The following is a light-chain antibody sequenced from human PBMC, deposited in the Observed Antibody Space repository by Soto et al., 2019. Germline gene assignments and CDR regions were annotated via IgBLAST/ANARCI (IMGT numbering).Light chain of an antibody. CDR1: QSVSRA. V-gene: IGKV3-15*01. J-gene: IGKJ2*01. Sequence: DIVLTQSPATLSVSPGESATLSCRASQSVSRALAWYQHVPGQAPRLLIYDSSTRATGVPARFSGSGSGTRFTLTISSLQSEDVAVYYCQQYNNWPPRYTFGHGTKLQI. CDR2: DSS. CDR3: QQYNNWPPRYT.